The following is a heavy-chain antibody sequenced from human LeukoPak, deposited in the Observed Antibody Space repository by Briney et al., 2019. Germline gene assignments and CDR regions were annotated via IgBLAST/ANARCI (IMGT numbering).Heavy chain of an antibody. CDR3: ARLNYGDCALLG. V-gene: IGHV4-34*01. CDR2: INHSGST. J-gene: IGHJ4*02. CDR1: GGSFSGYY. D-gene: IGHD4-17*01. Sequence: PSETLSLTCAVYGGSFSGYYWSWIRQPPGKGLEWIGEINHSGSTNYNPSLKSRVTISVDTSKNQFSLKLSSVTAADTAVYYCARLNYGDCALLGWGQGTLVTVSS.